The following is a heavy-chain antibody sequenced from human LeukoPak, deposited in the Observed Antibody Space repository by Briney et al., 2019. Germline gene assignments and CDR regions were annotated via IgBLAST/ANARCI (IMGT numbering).Heavy chain of an antibody. J-gene: IGHJ6*03. CDR3: TGACDFWSGFPPGHNYYYYMDV. CDR1: GFNFGDYV. V-gene: IGHV3-49*04. CDR2: IRSTSSTGTT. Sequence: GGSLRLSCAASGFNFGDYVMSWVRQAPGKGLEWVGFIRSTSSTGTTEYAASVKGRFTISRDDSKSIAYLQMNSLKSEDTAVYYCTGACDFWSGFPPGHNYYYYMDVWGKGTTVTVSS. D-gene: IGHD3-3*01.